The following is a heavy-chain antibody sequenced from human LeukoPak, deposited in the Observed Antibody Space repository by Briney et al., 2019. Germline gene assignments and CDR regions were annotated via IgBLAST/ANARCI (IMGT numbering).Heavy chain of an antibody. D-gene: IGHD4-11*01. CDR1: GGSISSSSYY. V-gene: IGHV4-39*07. CDR3: ARGEMTTVIPFDY. J-gene: IGHJ4*02. CDR2: IYYSGST. Sequence: SSETLSLTCTVSGGSISSSSYYWGWIRQPPGKGLEWIGSIYYSGSTYYNPSLKSRVTISVDTSKNQFSLKLSSVTAADTAVYYCARGEMTTVIPFDYWGQGTLVTVSS.